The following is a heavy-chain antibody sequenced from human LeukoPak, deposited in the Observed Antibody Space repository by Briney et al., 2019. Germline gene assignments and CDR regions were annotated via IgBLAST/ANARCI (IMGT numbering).Heavy chain of an antibody. V-gene: IGHV4-4*07. J-gene: IGHJ6*03. Sequence: PSETLSLTCTVSGGSISSNYWSWIRQPAGKGLEWIGRVYTSGNTNYNPSLQSRVTMSVDTSKNQFSLKLSSVTAADTALYYCASGPEDYYYMDVWGKGTTVTVSS. CDR1: GGSISSNY. CDR2: VYTSGNT. CDR3: ASGPEDYYYMDV.